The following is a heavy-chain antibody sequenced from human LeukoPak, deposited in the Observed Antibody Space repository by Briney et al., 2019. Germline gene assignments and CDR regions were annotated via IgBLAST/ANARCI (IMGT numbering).Heavy chain of an antibody. CDR2: IRVYNGNT. V-gene: IGHV1-18*01. D-gene: IGHD3-22*01. J-gene: IGHJ4*02. CDR1: GYTFTSYG. Sequence: GASVKVSCKASGYTFTSYGISWVRQAPGQGLEWMGWIRVYNGNTNYAQKVQGRVTMSTDTSTSTAYMELRSLTSDDTAVYYCARGNLYDSSGYYTGMFDYWGQGTLVTVSS. CDR3: ARGNLYDSSGYYTGMFDY.